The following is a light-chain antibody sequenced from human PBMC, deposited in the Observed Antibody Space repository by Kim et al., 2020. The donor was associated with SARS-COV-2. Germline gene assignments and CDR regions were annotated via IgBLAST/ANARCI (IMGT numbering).Light chain of an antibody. J-gene: IGLJ2*01. V-gene: IGLV3-19*01. Sequence: VALGQTVRITCQGDSLRSYYATWYQQQPGQAPILVIYGKSNRPSGIPDRFSGYSSGNTASLTITVTQAGYEADYYCNSRDSNDNVVFGGGTKLTVL. CDR2: GKS. CDR3: NSRDSNDNVV. CDR1: SLRSYY.